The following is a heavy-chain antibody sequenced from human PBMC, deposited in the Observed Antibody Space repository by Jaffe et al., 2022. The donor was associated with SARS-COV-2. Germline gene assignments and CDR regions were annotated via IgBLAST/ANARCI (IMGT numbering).Heavy chain of an antibody. CDR3: AVGDYYDSSGSVYGMDV. CDR2: INPNSGGT. D-gene: IGHD3-22*01. CDR1: GYTFTGYY. V-gene: IGHV1-2*02. Sequence: QVQLVQSGAEVKKPGASVKVSCKASGYTFTGYYMHWVRQAPGQGLEWMGWINPNSGGTNYAQKFQGRVTMTRDTSISTAYMELSRLRSDDTAVYYCAVGDYYDSSGSVYGMDVWGQGTTVTVSS. J-gene: IGHJ6*02.